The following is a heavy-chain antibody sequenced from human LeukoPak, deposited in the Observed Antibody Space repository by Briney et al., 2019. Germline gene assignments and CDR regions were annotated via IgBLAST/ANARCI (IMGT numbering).Heavy chain of an antibody. D-gene: IGHD1-26*01. CDR2: IYYSGST. CDR1: GGSISSGGYY. CDR3: ASLYSGSYNY. V-gene: IGHV4-31*03. Sequence: SETLSLTCTVSGGSISSGGYYWSWIRQHPGKGLEWIGYIYYSGSTYYNPSLKSRVTIPVDTSKNQFSLKLSSVTAADTAVYYCASLYSGSYNYWGQGTLVTVSS. J-gene: IGHJ4*02.